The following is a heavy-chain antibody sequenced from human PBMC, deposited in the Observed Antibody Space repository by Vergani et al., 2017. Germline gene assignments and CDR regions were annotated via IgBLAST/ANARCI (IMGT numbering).Heavy chain of an antibody. CDR3: ARAPFFTMVRGIGRNYFDY. D-gene: IGHD3-10*01. CDR1: GGSFSGYY. Sequence: QVQLQQWGAGLLKPSETLSLTCAVYGGSFSGYYWSWIRQPPGKGREWIGEINHSGSTNYNPSLKSRVTISVDTSKNQFSLKLSSVTAADTAVYYCARAPFFTMVRGIGRNYFDYWGQGTLVTVSS. V-gene: IGHV4-34*01. J-gene: IGHJ4*02. CDR2: INHSGST.